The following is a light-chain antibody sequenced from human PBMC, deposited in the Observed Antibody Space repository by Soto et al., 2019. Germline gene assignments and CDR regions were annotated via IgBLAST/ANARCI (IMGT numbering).Light chain of an antibody. Sequence: QSVLTQPPSVSGAPGQRVTISCTGSRSNIGAGYDVHWYQQLPGTAPKLLIYGNSNRPSGVPDRFSGSKSGTSASLAITGLQAEYEADYYCQSYDSSLSGSVFGGGTQLTVL. CDR2: GNS. CDR3: QSYDSSLSGSV. J-gene: IGLJ7*01. V-gene: IGLV1-40*01. CDR1: RSNIGAGYD.